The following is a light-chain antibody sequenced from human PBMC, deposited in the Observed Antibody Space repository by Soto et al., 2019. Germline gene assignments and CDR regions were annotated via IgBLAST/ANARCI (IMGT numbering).Light chain of an antibody. J-gene: IGLJ1*01. CDR2: EVN. CDR3: SAYAGSNTFV. Sequence: QSALTQPPSASGSPGQSVTFSCTGTTTDVGGYNYVSWYQQHPGKAPKLIIYEVNKRPSGVPHRFSGSKSGNTASLTVSGLQADDEADYYCSAYAGSNTFVFGTGTKLTVL. CDR1: TTDVGGYNY. V-gene: IGLV2-8*01.